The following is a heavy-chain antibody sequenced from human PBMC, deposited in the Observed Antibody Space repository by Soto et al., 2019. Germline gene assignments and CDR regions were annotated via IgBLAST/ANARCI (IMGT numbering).Heavy chain of an antibody. V-gene: IGHV4-4*02. CDR3: ARGGYYFYMDV. CDR2: IHHSGST. J-gene: IGHJ6*03. Sequence: QVQLQESGPGLVKPSGTLSLTCAVSGGSVTISNWWSWVRQTPGKGLEWIGQIHHSGSTNYNPSLTSRVTISVHKSKNQFSLEMKSVTAADTAVYYCARGGYYFYMDVWGKGTTVTVSS. D-gene: IGHD1-26*01. CDR1: GGSVTISNW.